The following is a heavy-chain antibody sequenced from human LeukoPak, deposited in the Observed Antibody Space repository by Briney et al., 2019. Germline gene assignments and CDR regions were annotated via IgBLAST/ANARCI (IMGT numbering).Heavy chain of an antibody. J-gene: IGHJ5*02. V-gene: IGHV4-38-2*02. CDR2: IHYSGST. CDR1: GYSISSGFY. Sequence: SETLSLTCTVSGYSISSGFYWGWIRQPPGEGLQYIGSIHYSGSTFYNPSLKSRVTISVDTSKNQFSLRLSSVTAADTAVYYCARPQLWFGVHAGFDPWGQGTLVTVSS. CDR3: ARPQLWFGVHAGFDP. D-gene: IGHD3-10*01.